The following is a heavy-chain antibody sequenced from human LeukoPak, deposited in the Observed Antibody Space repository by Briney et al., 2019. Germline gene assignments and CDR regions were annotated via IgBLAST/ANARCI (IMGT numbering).Heavy chain of an antibody. V-gene: IGHV3-7*01. J-gene: IGHJ4*02. Sequence: GGSLRLSCAASGFTFSTYWMSWVRQAPGKGLEWVACIKEDGSEKYYVDSGKGRFTISRDKAKNSLYLQMNSLRVEDTTVYYCVRDGRWPLVGDYWGQGALVTVSS. D-gene: IGHD4-23*01. CDR1: GFTFSTYW. CDR2: IKEDGSEK. CDR3: VRDGRWPLVGDY.